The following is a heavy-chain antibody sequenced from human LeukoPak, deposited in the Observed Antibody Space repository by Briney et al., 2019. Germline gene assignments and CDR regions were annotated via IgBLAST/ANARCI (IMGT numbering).Heavy chain of an antibody. CDR1: GGSISSYY. CDR3: ARHLTMVRGVVAYYYGMDV. Sequence: SETLSLTCTVSGGSISSYYWSWIRQPPGKGLEWIGYIYYSGSTNYNPSLKSRVAISVDTSKNKFSLKLSSVTAADTAVYYCARHLTMVRGVVAYYYGMDVWGQGTTVTVSS. D-gene: IGHD3-10*01. CDR2: IYYSGST. J-gene: IGHJ6*02. V-gene: IGHV4-59*08.